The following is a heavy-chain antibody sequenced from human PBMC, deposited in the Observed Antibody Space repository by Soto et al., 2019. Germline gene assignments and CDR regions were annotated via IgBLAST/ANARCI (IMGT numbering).Heavy chain of an antibody. Sequence: QITLKESGPTLVKPTQTLTLTCTFSGFSLSTSGVAVGWIRQPPGKALEWLALIYWDDDKWYSPSLKSRISITSDTSKSQVVLTMTNMDPVDIATYYCALRLTGTRAYYFDYWGQGTLVTVSS. CDR1: GFSLSTSGVA. D-gene: IGHD1-20*01. V-gene: IGHV2-5*02. J-gene: IGHJ4*02. CDR3: ALRLTGTRAYYFDY. CDR2: IYWDDDK.